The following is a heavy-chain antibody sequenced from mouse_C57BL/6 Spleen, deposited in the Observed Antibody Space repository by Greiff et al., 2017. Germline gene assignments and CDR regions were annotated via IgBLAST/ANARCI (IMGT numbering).Heavy chain of an antibody. V-gene: IGHV1-55*01. Sequence: QVQLQQPGAELVKPGASVKMSCKASGYTFTSYWITWVKQRPGQGLEWIGDIYPGSGSTNYNEKLKSKATLTVDTSSSTAYMQLSSLTSEDSAVYYFARRDGYINYFDYWGQGTTRTVSS. CDR3: ARRDGYINYFDY. D-gene: IGHD2-3*01. CDR1: GYTFTSYW. J-gene: IGHJ2*01. CDR2: IYPGSGST.